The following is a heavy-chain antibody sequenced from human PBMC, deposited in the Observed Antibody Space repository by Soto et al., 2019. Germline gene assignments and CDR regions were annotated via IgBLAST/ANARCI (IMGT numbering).Heavy chain of an antibody. CDR2: ISWNSGSI. V-gene: IGHV3-9*01. CDR1: GFTFDDYA. CDR3: AKDIRGSAMVTNFDY. Sequence: EVQLVESGGGLVQPGRSLRLSCAASGFTFDDYAMHWVRQAPGKGLEWVSGISWNSGSIGYADSVKGRFTISRDNAKNSLYLQMNSLRAEDTALYYCAKDIRGSAMVTNFDYWGQGTLVTVSS. D-gene: IGHD5-18*01. J-gene: IGHJ4*02.